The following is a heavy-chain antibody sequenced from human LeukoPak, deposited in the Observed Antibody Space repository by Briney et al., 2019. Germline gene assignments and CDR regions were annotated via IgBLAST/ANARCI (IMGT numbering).Heavy chain of an antibody. CDR1: GGSFSGCY. J-gene: IGHJ5*01. CDR3: ARVSDTVTTRGWFDP. Sequence: PSETLSLTCAVYGGSFSGCYWSWIRQPPGKGLEWIGEINHSGSTNYNPSLKSRVTISVDTSKNQFSLKLSSVTAADTAVYYCARVSDTVTTRGWFDPWGQGTLVTVSS. CDR2: INHSGST. D-gene: IGHD4-17*01. V-gene: IGHV4-34*01.